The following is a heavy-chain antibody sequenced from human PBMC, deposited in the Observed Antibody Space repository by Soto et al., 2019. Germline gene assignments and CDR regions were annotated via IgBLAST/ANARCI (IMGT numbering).Heavy chain of an antibody. CDR3: AKDGLYDSSGYYIL. CDR1: GFTFSSYA. V-gene: IGHV3-23*01. Sequence: PGGSLRLSCAASGFTFSSYAMSWVRQAPGKGLEWVSAISGSGGSTYYADSVKGRFTISRDNSKNTLYLQMNSLRAEDTAVYYCAKDGLYDSSGYYILWGQGTLVTVSS. D-gene: IGHD3-22*01. CDR2: ISGSGGST. J-gene: IGHJ4*02.